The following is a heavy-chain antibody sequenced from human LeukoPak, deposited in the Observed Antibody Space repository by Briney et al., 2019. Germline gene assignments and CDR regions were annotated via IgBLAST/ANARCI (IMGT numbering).Heavy chain of an antibody. Sequence: GGSLRLSCAASGFIFSSYWMSWVRQAPGKGLEWVANIKQDGSEKYYVDSVKGRFTISRDNAKSSLYLQMNSLRAEDTAVYYCAGMATITPFDYWGQGTLVTVSS. CDR3: AGMATITPFDY. J-gene: IGHJ4*02. V-gene: IGHV3-7*04. CDR2: IKQDGSEK. D-gene: IGHD5-24*01. CDR1: GFIFSSYW.